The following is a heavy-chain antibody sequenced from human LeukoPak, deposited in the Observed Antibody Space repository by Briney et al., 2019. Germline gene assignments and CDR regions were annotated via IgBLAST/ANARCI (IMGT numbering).Heavy chain of an antibody. CDR2: IYYSGST. CDR3: ASMDTASRNFDY. J-gene: IGHJ4*02. CDR1: GGSISTYY. D-gene: IGHD5-18*01. Sequence: SETLSLTCTVSGGSISTYYWSWIRQPPGKGLEWIGYIYYSGSTSYNPSLKSRVTISVDTSTNQFSLKLSSVTAADTAVYYCASMDTASRNFDYWGQGTLVTVSS. V-gene: IGHV4-59*01.